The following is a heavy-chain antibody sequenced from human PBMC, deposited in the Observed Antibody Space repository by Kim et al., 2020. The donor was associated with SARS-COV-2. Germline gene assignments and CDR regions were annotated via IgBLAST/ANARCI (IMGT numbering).Heavy chain of an antibody. CDR2: INHSGST. V-gene: IGHV4-34*01. D-gene: IGHD4-17*01. Sequence: SETLSLTCAVYGGSFSGYYWSWIRQPPGKGLEWIGEINHSGSTNYNPSLKSRVTISVDTSKNQFSLKLSSVTAADTAVYYCARGRDHDYGDYVGWGGNWFDPWGQGTLVTVSS. CDR1: GGSFSGYY. CDR3: ARGRDHDYGDYVGWGGNWFDP. J-gene: IGHJ5*02.